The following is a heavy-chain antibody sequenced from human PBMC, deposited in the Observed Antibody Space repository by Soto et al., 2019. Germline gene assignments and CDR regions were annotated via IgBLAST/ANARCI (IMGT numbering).Heavy chain of an antibody. CDR2: IYYSGST. D-gene: IGHD2-21*01. Sequence: QVQLQESGPGLVKPSETLSLTCTVSGGSISSYYWSWIRQPPGKGLEWIGYIYYSGSTNYNPSLKSRVTISVDTSKNQFSLKLSSVTAADTAVYYSARDMGWTYCGAGDCWFDPWGQGTLVTVSS. V-gene: IGHV4-59*01. J-gene: IGHJ5*02. CDR1: GGSISSYY. CDR3: ARDMGWTYCGAGDCWFDP.